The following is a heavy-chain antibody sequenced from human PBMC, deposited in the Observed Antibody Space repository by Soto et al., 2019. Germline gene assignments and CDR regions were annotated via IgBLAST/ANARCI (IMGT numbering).Heavy chain of an antibody. V-gene: IGHV1-69*01. CDR3: ARDGGRNSGGIDY. CDR2: IIPIFGTA. Sequence: QVHLVQSGAEVKKPGSSVKVSCKASGGTFSSYSINWVRQAPGQGLEWMGEIIPIFGTANYAQKFQGRVTMTADESTSTAYMELSSLRSEATSVYYCARDGGRNSGGIDYWGQGTLVTVS. CDR1: GGTFSSYS. J-gene: IGHJ4*02. D-gene: IGHD1-26*01.